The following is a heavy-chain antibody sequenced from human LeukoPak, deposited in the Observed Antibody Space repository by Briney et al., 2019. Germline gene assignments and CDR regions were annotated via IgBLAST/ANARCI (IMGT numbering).Heavy chain of an antibody. J-gene: IGHJ1*01. CDR2: SNPNSGGT. D-gene: IGHD3-22*01. Sequence: VKVSCKASGYTFTGYYMHWVRQAPGHGLEWMGRSNPNSGGTNYAQKFQGRVTMTRDTSISTAYMELSRLRSDDTAVYYCAREAYYYDSSGPKYFQHWGQGTLVTVSS. V-gene: IGHV1-2*06. CDR1: GYTFTGYY. CDR3: AREAYYYDSSGPKYFQH.